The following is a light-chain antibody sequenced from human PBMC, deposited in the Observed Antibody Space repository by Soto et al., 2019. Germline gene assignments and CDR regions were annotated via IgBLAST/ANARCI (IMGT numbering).Light chain of an antibody. CDR1: QSVSSN. CDR3: QQYNNWPLT. V-gene: IGKV3D-15*01. CDR2: GAS. Sequence: LVMTQSPATLSVSPGERATLSCRASQSVSSNLAWYQQKPGQAPRLLIYGASTRATGIPARFSGSGSGTEFTLTISSLQSEDFAVYYCQQYNNWPLTFGGGTKVDIK. J-gene: IGKJ4*01.